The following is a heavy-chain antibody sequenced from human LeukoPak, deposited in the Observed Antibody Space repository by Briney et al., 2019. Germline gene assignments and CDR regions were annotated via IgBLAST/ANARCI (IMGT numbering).Heavy chain of an antibody. Sequence: GGSLRLSCEGSGFTFSNYWMGWVRQAPGKGLQWVANIKTDGSEKYYVDSVKGRFTISRDNAKNSLYLEMNSLRVEDTAVYFCARDANKFNSTWVISNFYDSWGQGTLVTVSS. J-gene: IGHJ4*02. CDR1: GFTFSNYW. V-gene: IGHV3-7*01. CDR3: ARDANKFNSTWVISNFYDS. D-gene: IGHD6-13*01. CDR2: IKTDGSEK.